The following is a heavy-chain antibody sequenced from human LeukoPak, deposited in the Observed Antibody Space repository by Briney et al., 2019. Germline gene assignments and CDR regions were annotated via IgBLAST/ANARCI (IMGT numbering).Heavy chain of an antibody. V-gene: IGHV3-23*01. Sequence: GGSLRLSCAASGFTFSSYAMSWVRQAPGEGLEWVSTFCNGGGRTYYADSVRGRFTLPRDNSKNTLYLQMNSLRAEDTAVYYCAQDPEYCSSGSCYHLEYWGEGTLVTVPS. CDR2: FCNGGGRT. CDR3: AQDPEYCSSGSCYHLEY. J-gene: IGHJ4*02. D-gene: IGHD2-15*01. CDR1: GFTFSSYA.